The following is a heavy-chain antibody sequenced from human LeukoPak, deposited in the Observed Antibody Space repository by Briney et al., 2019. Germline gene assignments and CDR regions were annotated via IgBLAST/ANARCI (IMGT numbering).Heavy chain of an antibody. CDR3: AKNRGNYYYFDY. J-gene: IGHJ4*02. CDR1: GFTFSSYS. Sequence: KPGGSLRLSCAASGFTFSSYSMNWVRQAPGKGLEWVSSISSSSSYIYYADSVKGRFTISRDNAKNSLYLQMNSLGAEDTAVYYCAKNRGNYYYFDYWGQGTLVTVSS. CDR2: ISSSSSYI. V-gene: IGHV3-21*04. D-gene: IGHD4-11*01.